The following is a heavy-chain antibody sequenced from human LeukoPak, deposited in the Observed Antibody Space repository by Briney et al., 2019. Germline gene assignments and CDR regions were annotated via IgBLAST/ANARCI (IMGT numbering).Heavy chain of an antibody. Sequence: PGGSLRLSCAASGLTFSSYAMTWVRQAPGKGLEWVSYISSSGSTIYYAASVKGRFTISRDNAKNSLYLQMNSLRDEDTAVYYCARVNLAYGGNDVSFGYWGQGTLVTVSS. D-gene: IGHD4-23*01. V-gene: IGHV3-48*02. J-gene: IGHJ4*02. CDR1: GLTFSSYA. CDR2: ISSSGSTI. CDR3: ARVNLAYGGNDVSFGY.